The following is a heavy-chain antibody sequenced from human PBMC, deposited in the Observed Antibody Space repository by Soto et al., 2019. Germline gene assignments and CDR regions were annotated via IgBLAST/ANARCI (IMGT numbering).Heavy chain of an antibody. CDR1: GYAFINYG. V-gene: IGHV1-18*01. CDR3: AREVIWGANMIRGVIARGFDI. J-gene: IGHJ3*02. CDR2: ISHYDGQT. D-gene: IGHD3-10*01. Sequence: QVQLVQSGPEVKKPGASVKVSCKTSGYAFINYGLSWVRQAPGQGLEWMGWISHYDGQTNYAQKIQGRVTMTTDTTTSTAYMELRSLRPDDTAVYYCAREVIWGANMIRGVIARGFDIWGQGTMVTVSS.